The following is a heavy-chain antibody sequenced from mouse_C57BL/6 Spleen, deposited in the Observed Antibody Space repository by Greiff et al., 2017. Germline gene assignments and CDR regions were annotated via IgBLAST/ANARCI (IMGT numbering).Heavy chain of an antibody. J-gene: IGHJ3*01. CDR1: GYAFSSSW. CDR3: ARSGQPGGFAY. V-gene: IGHV1-82*01. D-gene: IGHD3-2*01. Sequence: QVQLKQSGPELVKPGASVKISCKASGYAFSSSWMNWVKQRPGKGLEWIGRIYPGDGDTNYNGKFEGKATLTADKSSSTAYMQLSSLTSEDSAVYFCARSGQPGGFAYWGQGTLVTVSA. CDR2: IYPGDGDT.